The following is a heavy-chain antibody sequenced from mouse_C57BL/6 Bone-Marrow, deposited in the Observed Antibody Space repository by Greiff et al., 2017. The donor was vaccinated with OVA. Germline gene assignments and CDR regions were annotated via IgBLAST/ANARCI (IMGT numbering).Heavy chain of an antibody. CDR1: GYTFTSYW. D-gene: IGHD2-5*01. Sequence: VQLQQPGTELVKPGASVKLSCKASGYTFTSYWMHWVKQRPGQGLEWIGNINPSNGGTNYNEKFKSKATLTVDKSSSTAYMQLSSLTSEDSAVYYCVGGGYYSNYVRSYYAMDYWGQGTSVTVSS. J-gene: IGHJ4*01. V-gene: IGHV1-53*01. CDR2: INPSNGGT. CDR3: VGGGYYSNYVRSYYAMDY.